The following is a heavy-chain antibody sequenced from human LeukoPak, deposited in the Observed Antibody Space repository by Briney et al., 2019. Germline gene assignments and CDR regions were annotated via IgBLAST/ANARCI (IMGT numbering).Heavy chain of an antibody. CDR2: INYSGST. CDR1: GGSISSYY. CDR3: ARPLTGTTLIFDY. V-gene: IGHV4-59*01. D-gene: IGHD1-7*01. Sequence: SETLSLTCTVSGGSISSYYWSWIRQPPGKGLEWIGYINYSGSTSYNPSLKSRVTISVDTSKNQFSLKLSSVTAADTAVYYCARPLTGTTLIFDYWGQGTLVTVSS. J-gene: IGHJ4*02.